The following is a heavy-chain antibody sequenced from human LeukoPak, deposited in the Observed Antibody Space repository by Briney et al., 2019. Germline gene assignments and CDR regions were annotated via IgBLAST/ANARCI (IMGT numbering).Heavy chain of an antibody. CDR1: GFTFSSYW. Sequence: GGSLRLSCAASGFTFSSYWMHWVRQAPGKGLVWVSRINSDGSSTSYADSVKGRFTISRDNAKNTLYLQMNSLRAEDTAVYYCARVLYDSSGYYPTPFDYWGQGTLVIVSS. CDR2: INSDGSST. J-gene: IGHJ4*02. D-gene: IGHD3-22*01. CDR3: ARVLYDSSGYYPTPFDY. V-gene: IGHV3-74*01.